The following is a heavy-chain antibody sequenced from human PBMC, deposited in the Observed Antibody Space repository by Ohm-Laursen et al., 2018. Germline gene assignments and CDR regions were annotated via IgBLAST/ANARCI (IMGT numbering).Heavy chain of an antibody. CDR3: AVVTADY. CDR2: ISGRGDTT. CDR1: GFSFSNYA. J-gene: IGHJ4*02. Sequence: SLRLSCTASGFSFSNYAMSWVRQAPGKGLEWVSAISGRGDTTYYADSVKGRFTISRDNSKNTLYLQMNNLRAEDTAVYYCAVVTADYWGQGTLVTVSS. D-gene: IGHD2-21*02. V-gene: IGHV3-23*01.